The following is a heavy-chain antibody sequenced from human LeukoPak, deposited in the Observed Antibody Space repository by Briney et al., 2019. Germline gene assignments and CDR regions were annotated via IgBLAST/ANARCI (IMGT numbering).Heavy chain of an antibody. Sequence: PSETLSLTCTVSGGSISSYYWSWIRQAPGKGLEWIGYISNSGSTNYNPSLKSRVTISVDTSKNQVSLKLSSVTAADTAVYYCARRVRGVFNSFDPWGQGTLVTVSS. J-gene: IGHJ5*02. CDR1: GGSISSYY. V-gene: IGHV4-59*01. CDR3: ARRVRGVFNSFDP. D-gene: IGHD3-10*01. CDR2: ISNSGST.